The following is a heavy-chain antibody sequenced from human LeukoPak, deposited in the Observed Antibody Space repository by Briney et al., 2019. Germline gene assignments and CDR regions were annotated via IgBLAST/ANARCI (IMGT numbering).Heavy chain of an antibody. D-gene: IGHD2-15*01. CDR1: GYSFTNYW. V-gene: IGHV5-51*01. CDR2: IYPADSDT. Sequence: GESLKISCKGSGYSFTNYWIGWVRQMPGEGLEWMGIIYPADSDTRYSPPFQGQVTISADKSINTAYLQWSGLKASDTAMYYCARHEYTSCSGGNCFRFGMDVWGQGTTVTVSS. J-gene: IGHJ6*02. CDR3: ARHEYTSCSGGNCFRFGMDV.